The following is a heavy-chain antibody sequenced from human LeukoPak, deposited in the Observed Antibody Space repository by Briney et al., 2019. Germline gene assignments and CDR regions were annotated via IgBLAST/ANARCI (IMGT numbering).Heavy chain of an antibody. CDR2: MNQRGSM. CDR3: AREATMVRGVIRAWVSNNWFDP. J-gene: IGHJ5*02. Sequence: SSETLSLTCDVYGASFTGYYWSWIRQSPGKGLEWIGEMNQRGSMNYNPSLKSRVTISVDRSKNQFSLKLSSVTAADTAVYYCAREATMVRGVIRAWVSNNWFDPWGQGTLVTVSS. D-gene: IGHD3-10*01. V-gene: IGHV4-34*01. CDR1: GASFTGYY.